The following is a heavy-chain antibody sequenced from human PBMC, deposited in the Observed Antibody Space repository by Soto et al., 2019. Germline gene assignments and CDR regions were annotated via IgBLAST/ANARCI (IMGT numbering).Heavy chain of an antibody. CDR2: IWYDGSNK. CDR1: GFTFSSYG. D-gene: IGHD5-18*01. J-gene: IGHJ3*02. Sequence: QVQLVESGGGVVQPGRSLRLSCAASGFTFSSYGMHWVRQAPGKGLEWVAVIWYDGSNKYYADSVKGRFTISRDNSKNTLYLQMNSLRAEDTAVYYCARERGYSYGSDAFDIWGQGTMVTVSS. V-gene: IGHV3-33*01. CDR3: ARERGYSYGSDAFDI.